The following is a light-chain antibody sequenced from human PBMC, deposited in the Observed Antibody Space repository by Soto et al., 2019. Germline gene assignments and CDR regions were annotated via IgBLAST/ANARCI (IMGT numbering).Light chain of an antibody. Sequence: TVLTQSPGTVFLSPGERATLYCRTSQSLKTNFLAWYQQRPGQAPRLLIYGIFNRAAGVPGRFSGSGSGTDFTLTINGLEPDDSAVYYCQHYDGSPRTFGLGTKVEVK. CDR2: GIF. J-gene: IGKJ2*01. CDR3: QHYDGSPRT. CDR1: QSLKTNF. V-gene: IGKV3-20*01.